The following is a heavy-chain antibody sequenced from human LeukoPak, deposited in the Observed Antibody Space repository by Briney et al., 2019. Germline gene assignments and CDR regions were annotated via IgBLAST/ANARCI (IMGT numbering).Heavy chain of an antibody. Sequence: GSLRLSCAASGFTFRTYAMAWIRQPPGKGLEWIGYIYYSGSTNYNPSLKSRVTISVDTSKNQFSLKLSSVTAADTAVYYCARELGYGGKRYFDYWGQGTLVTVSS. CDR3: ARELGYGGKRYFDY. CDR1: GFTFRTYA. V-gene: IGHV4-59*01. J-gene: IGHJ4*02. D-gene: IGHD4-23*01. CDR2: IYYSGST.